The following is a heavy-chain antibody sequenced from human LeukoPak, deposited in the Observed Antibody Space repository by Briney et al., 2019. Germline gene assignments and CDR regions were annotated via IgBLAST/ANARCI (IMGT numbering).Heavy chain of an antibody. D-gene: IGHD5-24*01. CDR2: IKQDGSKK. J-gene: IGHJ4*02. V-gene: IGHV3-7*04. CDR3: TRVGYIDEGIDY. CDR1: GSPFSSYW. Sequence: GGSLRLSCVAPGSPFSSYWMAWVRQPPGKGQEWVANIKQDGSKKSYVDSVKCRFTISRDNAKNSLYLQMDSLRAEDTAIYYCTRVGYIDEGIDYWGQGTLVTVSS.